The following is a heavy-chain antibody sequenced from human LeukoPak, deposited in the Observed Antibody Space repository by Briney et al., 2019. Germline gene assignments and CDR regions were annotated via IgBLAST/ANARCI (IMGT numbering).Heavy chain of an antibody. CDR2: ISSSSSYI. D-gene: IGHD3-10*01. CDR3: ASELYGSGSYYLPSPFDP. CDR1: GFTFSSYS. J-gene: IGHJ5*02. Sequence: GGSLRLSCAASGFTFSSYSMSWVRQAPGKGLEWVSSISSSSSYIYYADSVKGRFTISRDNAKNSLYLQMNSLRAEDTAVYYCASELYGSGSYYLPSPFDPWGQGTLVTVSS. V-gene: IGHV3-21*01.